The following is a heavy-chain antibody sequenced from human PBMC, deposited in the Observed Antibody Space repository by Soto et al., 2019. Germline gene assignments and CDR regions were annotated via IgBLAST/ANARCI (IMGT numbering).Heavy chain of an antibody. Sequence: GGSLRLSWAASGFTFSSYGMHWVRQAPGKGLEWVAVIWYDGSNKYYADSVKGRFTISRDNSKNTLYLQMNSLRAEDTAVYYCARDNYGMDVWGQGTTVTVSS. CDR1: GFTFSSYG. V-gene: IGHV3-33*08. J-gene: IGHJ6*02. CDR3: ARDNYGMDV. CDR2: IWYDGSNK.